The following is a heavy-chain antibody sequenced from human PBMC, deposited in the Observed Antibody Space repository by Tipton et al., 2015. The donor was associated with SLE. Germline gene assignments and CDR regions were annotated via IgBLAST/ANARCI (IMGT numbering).Heavy chain of an antibody. CDR1: GFTFTSHA. CDR2: ISSSGIYI. J-gene: IGHJ4*02. D-gene: IGHD4-17*01. Sequence: GSLRLSCAASGFTFTSHAMNWVRQAPGKGLEWVSSISSSGIYISYADSVKGRFTISRDSAKSSLYLQMDSLRVEDTAMYLCLRDEAPDGDGPFKWGQGTLVTVSS. CDR3: LRDEAPDGDGPFK. V-gene: IGHV3-21*01.